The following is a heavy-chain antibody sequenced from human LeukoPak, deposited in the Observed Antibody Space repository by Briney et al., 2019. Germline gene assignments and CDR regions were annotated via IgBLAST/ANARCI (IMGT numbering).Heavy chain of an antibody. CDR1: GFTLRGYR. Sequence: PGGSLRLSCVATGFTLRGYRMDWARQAPGKGLEWVANIKADGSEIYYVDSVKGRFTISRDNAKNSLYLQMNSLRAEDTAVYYCTRGVYYWGQGTLVTVSS. CDR3: TRGVYY. J-gene: IGHJ4*02. CDR2: IKADGSEI. D-gene: IGHD6-13*01. V-gene: IGHV3-7*02.